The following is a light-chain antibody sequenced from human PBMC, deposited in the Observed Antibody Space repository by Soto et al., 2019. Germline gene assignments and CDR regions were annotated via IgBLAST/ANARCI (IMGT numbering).Light chain of an antibody. V-gene: IGLV2-14*01. Sequence: QSVLTQPASVSGSPGQSITISCTGTSSGVGGYNYVSWYQQHPGNAPTLMIYDVSNRPSGVSNRFSGSKSGNTAALTISGLQAEDEADYYGSSYTSSSTRYVFATGTKGTVL. J-gene: IGLJ1*01. CDR2: DVS. CDR3: SSYTSSSTRYV. CDR1: SSGVGGYNY.